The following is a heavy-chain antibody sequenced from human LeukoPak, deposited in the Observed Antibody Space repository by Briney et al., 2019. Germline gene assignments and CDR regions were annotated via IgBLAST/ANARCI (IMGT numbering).Heavy chain of an antibody. V-gene: IGHV4-39*07. J-gene: IGHJ3*02. D-gene: IGHD3-22*01. CDR2: IYYTGST. Sequence: PSETLSLTCTVSGGSISSTSYYWDWIRQPPGKGLEWIGSIYYTGSTQYNPSLKSRVTISVDTSKNQFSLKLSSVTAADTAVHYCARELYYDSSGYYENAFDIWGQGTMVTVSS. CDR3: ARELYYDSSGYYENAFDI. CDR1: GGSISSTSYY.